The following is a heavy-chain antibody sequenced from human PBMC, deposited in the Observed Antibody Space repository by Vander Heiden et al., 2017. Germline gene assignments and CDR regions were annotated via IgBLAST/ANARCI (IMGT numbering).Heavy chain of an antibody. CDR2: IYYSGNT. V-gene: IGHV4-39*01. D-gene: IGHD2-2*01. CDR3: ARTSVVFHFDF. CDR1: GGSISSSSYY. J-gene: IGHJ4*02. Sequence: QLQLQESGPGLVKPSETLSLTCTASGGSISSSSYYWGWIRQPPGKGLEWIGRIYYSGNTYYKPSLKSRVTISVDTSKNQFSLNLSSVTAADTAVYYCARTSVVFHFDFWGQGTLVTVSS.